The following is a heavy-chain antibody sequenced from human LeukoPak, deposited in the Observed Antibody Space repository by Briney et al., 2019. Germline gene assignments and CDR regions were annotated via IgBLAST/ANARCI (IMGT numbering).Heavy chain of an antibody. CDR3: ARGGELRPLGY. Sequence: SETLSLTCAVYGGSFSGYYWSWIRQPPGKGLEWIGEINHSGSTNYNPSLKSRVTISVDTSKNQFSLKLSSVTAADTAVYYCARGGELRPLGYWGQGTLVTVSS. V-gene: IGHV4-34*01. D-gene: IGHD1-26*01. CDR1: GGSFSGYY. J-gene: IGHJ4*02. CDR2: INHSGST.